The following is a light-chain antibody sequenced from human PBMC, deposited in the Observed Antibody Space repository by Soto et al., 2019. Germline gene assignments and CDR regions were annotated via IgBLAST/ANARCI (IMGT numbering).Light chain of an antibody. J-gene: IGLJ3*02. CDR1: SSNIGSNH. V-gene: IGLV1-47*01. CDR3: SAGDDHLGGGV. CDR2: RSD. Sequence: QSVLTQPPSASGTPGQRISISCSGSSSNIGSNHVYWYQQFPGMAPKLLMYRSDQRPTGVPDRFSGSKSGTSASLAISGLRSDGWGDYYCSAGDDHLGGGVFGGGTKLTLL.